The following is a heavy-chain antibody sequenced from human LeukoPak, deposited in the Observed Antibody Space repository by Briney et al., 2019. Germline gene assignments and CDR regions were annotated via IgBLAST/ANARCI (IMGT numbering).Heavy chain of an antibody. V-gene: IGHV3-43D*03. Sequence: GGSLRLSCAASGFTFDDYAMLWVRQAPGKGLEWVSLISWDGGGTYYTDSVKGRFTISRDNSKNSLYLQMNSLRAEDTALYYCAKEASSSPGGLDPGGQGTLVTVSS. J-gene: IGHJ5*02. CDR3: AKEASSSPGGLDP. CDR2: ISWDGGGT. CDR1: GFTFDDYA.